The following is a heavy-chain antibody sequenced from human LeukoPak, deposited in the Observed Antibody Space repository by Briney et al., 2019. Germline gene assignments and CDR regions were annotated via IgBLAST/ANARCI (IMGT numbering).Heavy chain of an antibody. Sequence: SETLSLTCTVSGGSISSYYWSWIRQPPGKGLEWIGYIYYSGSTNHNPSLKSRVTISVDTSKNQFSLKLSSVTAADTAVYYCARVGYRPRYCSSTSCYNPINYYFDYWGQGTLVTVSS. CDR1: GGSISSYY. CDR3: ARVGYRPRYCSSTSCYNPINYYFDY. CDR2: IYYSGST. J-gene: IGHJ4*02. V-gene: IGHV4-59*01. D-gene: IGHD2-2*02.